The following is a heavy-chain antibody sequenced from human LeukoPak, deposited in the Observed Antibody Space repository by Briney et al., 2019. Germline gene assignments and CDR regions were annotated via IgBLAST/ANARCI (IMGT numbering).Heavy chain of an antibody. D-gene: IGHD3-10*01. V-gene: IGHV1-69*01. CDR2: FIPIIGTP. J-gene: IGHJ4*02. CDR3: ARSHYYGSGSILYYFPY. Sequence: SVKVSCKASGGTSSSYAISWVRQAPGQGLEWMAGFIPIIGTPNYAQKFQGRVTITADESTSTAYMELSSLRSEDTAVCYCARSHYYGSGSILYYFPYWGQGTLVTVSS. CDR1: GGTSSSYA.